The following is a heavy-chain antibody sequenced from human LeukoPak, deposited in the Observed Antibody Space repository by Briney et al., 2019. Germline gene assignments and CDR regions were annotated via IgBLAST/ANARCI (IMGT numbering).Heavy chain of an antibody. CDR1: GGSISSGSYY. CDR3: AREGATDPHFFDY. V-gene: IGHV4-61*02. D-gene: IGHD1-26*01. Sequence: SETLSLTCTVSGGSISSGSYYWSWIRQPAGTGPEWIGRIYTSGSTNYNPSLKSRVTISVDTSKNQFSLKLSSVTAADTAVYYCAREGATDPHFFDYWGQGTLVTVSS. J-gene: IGHJ4*02. CDR2: IYTSGST.